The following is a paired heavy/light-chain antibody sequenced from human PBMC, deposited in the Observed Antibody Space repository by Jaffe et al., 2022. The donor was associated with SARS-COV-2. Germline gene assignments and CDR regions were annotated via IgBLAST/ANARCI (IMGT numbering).Light chain of an antibody. CDR1: QSVKNN. J-gene: IGKJ4*01. V-gene: IGKV3-15*01. CDR2: SVS. CDR3: QQYNNWPLT. Sequence: EVVMTQSPASLSMSPGERATLSCRASQSVKNNLGWYQQKSGQAPRLLIYSVSTRAIGIPARFSGSGSGTEFTLTISSLQSEDFAVYYCQQYNNWPLTFGGGTKVEIK.
Heavy chain of an antibody. CDR3: AKRRYDNGGDFDY. CDR1: GFTFGSSA. J-gene: IGHJ4*02. Sequence: EVQLLESGGGLVQPGGSLRLSCAASGFTFGSSALTWVRQAPGEGLDWVSTISGSGGTTYYADSVKGRFTISRDNSKNTLYLQMNSLRAEDTAIYYCAKRRYDNGGDFDYWGQGTLVTVSS. V-gene: IGHV3-23*01. CDR2: ISGSGGTT. D-gene: IGHD3-22*01.